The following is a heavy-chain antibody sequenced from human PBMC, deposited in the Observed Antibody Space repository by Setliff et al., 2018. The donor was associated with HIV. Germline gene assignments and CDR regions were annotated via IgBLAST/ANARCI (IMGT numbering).Heavy chain of an antibody. CDR2: ISSSSSYI. V-gene: IGHV3-21*01. Sequence: PGGSLRLSCAASGFTFSTYRMNWVRQAPGKGLEWVSSISSSSSYIYYADSLKGRFTISRENARNPLYLQMNSLRAGDTAVYYCASIELAAMVPVDYWGQGTLVTVSS. J-gene: IGHJ4*02. CDR1: GFTFSTYR. CDR3: ASIELAAMVPVDY. D-gene: IGHD5-18*01.